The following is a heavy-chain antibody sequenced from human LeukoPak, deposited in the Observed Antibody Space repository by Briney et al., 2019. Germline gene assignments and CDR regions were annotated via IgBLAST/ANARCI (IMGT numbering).Heavy chain of an antibody. D-gene: IGHD1-26*01. J-gene: IGHJ4*02. CDR1: GGTFSSYA. Sequence: GASVKVSCKASGGTFSSYAISWARQAPGQGLEWMGGIIPIFGTANYAQKFQGRVTITTDESTSTAYMELSSLRSEDTAVYYCAKGDGLRRGTYYNLDYWGQGTLVTVSS. V-gene: IGHV1-69*05. CDR3: AKGDGLRRGTYYNLDY. CDR2: IIPIFGTA.